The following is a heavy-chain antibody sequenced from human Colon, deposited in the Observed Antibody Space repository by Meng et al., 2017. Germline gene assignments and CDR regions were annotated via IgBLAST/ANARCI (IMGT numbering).Heavy chain of an antibody. CDR3: AELVRS. Sequence: GESLKISCAASGFTLSSSSMSWVRQAPGKGLEWVSVITGGSNSTYYADSVKGRFTISRDNSKNTLYLQMNSLRVEDTAIYYCAELVRSWGQGTLVTVSS. CDR2: ITGGSNST. CDR1: GFTLSSSS. V-gene: IGHV3-23*01. D-gene: IGHD2-2*01. J-gene: IGHJ5*02.